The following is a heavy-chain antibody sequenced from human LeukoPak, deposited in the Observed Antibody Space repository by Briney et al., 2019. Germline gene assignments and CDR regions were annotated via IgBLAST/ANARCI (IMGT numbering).Heavy chain of an antibody. Sequence: GGSLRLSCAATGFTFSSYPMSWVRQARGKGLEWVSVISGSSGSTYYADSVKGRFTISRDNTKNTLYLQLNSLRAEDTAVYYCAKPPLGSGWYKGYALDIWGQGTMVTVAS. CDR3: AKPPLGSGWYKGYALDI. V-gene: IGHV3-23*01. D-gene: IGHD6-19*01. CDR1: GFTFSSYP. J-gene: IGHJ3*02. CDR2: ISGSSGST.